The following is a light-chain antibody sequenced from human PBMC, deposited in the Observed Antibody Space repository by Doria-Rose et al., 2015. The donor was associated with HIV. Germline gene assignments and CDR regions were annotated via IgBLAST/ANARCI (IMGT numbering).Light chain of an antibody. CDR3: QQFDSFPRT. CDR2: GAS. Sequence: TQSPSFLSASVGVRVTITCRASQGISRYLAWYQQKPGKAPTLLIFGASTLQSGVPSRFSGSGSGTEFTLTISSPQPEDFATHYCQQFDSFPRTFGQGTKVELK. V-gene: IGKV1-9*01. CDR1: QGISRY. J-gene: IGKJ1*01.